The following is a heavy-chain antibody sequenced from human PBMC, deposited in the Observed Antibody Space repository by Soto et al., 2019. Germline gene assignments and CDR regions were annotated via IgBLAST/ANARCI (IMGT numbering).Heavy chain of an antibody. V-gene: IGHV3-30-3*01. CDR3: ARDRYCSGGSCYHWFDP. Sequence: PGGSLRLSCAASGFTFSSYAMHWVRQAPGKGLEWVAVISYDGSNKYYADSVKGRFTISRDNSKNTLYLQMNSLRAEDTAVYYCARDRYCSGGSCYHWFDPWGQGTLVTVSS. CDR2: ISYDGSNK. D-gene: IGHD2-15*01. CDR1: GFTFSSYA. J-gene: IGHJ5*02.